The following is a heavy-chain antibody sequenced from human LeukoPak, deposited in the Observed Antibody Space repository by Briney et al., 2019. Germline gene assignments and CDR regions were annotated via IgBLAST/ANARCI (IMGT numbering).Heavy chain of an antibody. Sequence: GGSLRLSCAASGFTFSSYWMSWVRQAPGKGLEWVANIKQDGSEKYYADSVKGRFTISRDNAKNSLYLQMNSLRAEDTAVYYCAKDLYYYDSSGSNAFDIWGQGTMVTVSS. CDR2: IKQDGSEK. V-gene: IGHV3-7*01. CDR1: GFTFSSYW. CDR3: AKDLYYYDSSGSNAFDI. D-gene: IGHD3-22*01. J-gene: IGHJ3*02.